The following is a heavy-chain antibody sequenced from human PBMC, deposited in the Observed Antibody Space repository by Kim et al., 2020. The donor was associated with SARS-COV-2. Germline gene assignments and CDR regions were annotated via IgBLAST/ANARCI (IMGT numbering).Heavy chain of an antibody. CDR2: ISNDGTFT. J-gene: IGHJ4*02. D-gene: IGHD3-10*01. CDR3: ARPSSSHFDF. V-gene: IGHV3-33*01. CDR1: GFIFRNFG. Sequence: GGSLRLSCAASGFIFRNFGIHWVRQAPGKGLEWVAFISNDGTFTTYADSVKGRFTISRDYGENTVYLQMDSLFAGDTALYYCARPSSSHFDFWGQGTLVT.